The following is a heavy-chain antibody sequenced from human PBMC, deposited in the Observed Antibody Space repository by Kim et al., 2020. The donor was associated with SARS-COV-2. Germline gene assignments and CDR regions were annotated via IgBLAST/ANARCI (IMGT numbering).Heavy chain of an antibody. J-gene: IGHJ5*02. Sequence: SIQPLRSRVAIPVDTSKNQFSLKLSSVTAADTAVYYCARDGAAAWGRFDPWGQGTLVTVSS. V-gene: IGHV4-39*07. D-gene: IGHD6-13*01. CDR3: ARDGAAAWGRFDP.